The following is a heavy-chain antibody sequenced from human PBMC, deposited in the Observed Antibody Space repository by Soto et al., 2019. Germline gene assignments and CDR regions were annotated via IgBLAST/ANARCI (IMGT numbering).Heavy chain of an antibody. J-gene: IGHJ4*02. CDR2: IYYSGST. D-gene: IGHD2-2*01. CDR3: ASGSLYCSSTRCYIPHGFDY. V-gene: IGHV4-31*03. CDR1: GGSISSGGYY. Sequence: SETLSLTCTVSGGSISSGGYYWSWIRQHPGKGLEWIGDIYYSGSTYYNPSLKSRVTISVDTSKNQFSLKLSSVTAADTAVYYCASGSLYCSSTRCYIPHGFDYWGKGTLVTVSS.